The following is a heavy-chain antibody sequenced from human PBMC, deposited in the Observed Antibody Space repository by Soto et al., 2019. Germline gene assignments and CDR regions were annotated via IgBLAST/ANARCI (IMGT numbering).Heavy chain of an antibody. CDR2: ISAGGSDT. J-gene: IGHJ4*02. CDR1: GFVFSNYA. Sequence: GGSLRLSCVASGFVFSNYAMSWVRQAPGKGLEWVSAISAGGSDTYYADSVKGRFTVSRVNSESTLYLQMNTLRAEDTAIYYCASVPIWCGSSSCYTEGFDSWGQGTLVTVSS. D-gene: IGHD2-2*01. V-gene: IGHV3-23*01. CDR3: ASVPIWCGSSSCYTEGFDS.